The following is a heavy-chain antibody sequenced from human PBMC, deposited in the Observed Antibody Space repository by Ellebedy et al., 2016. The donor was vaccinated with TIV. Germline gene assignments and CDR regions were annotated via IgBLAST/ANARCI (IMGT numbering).Heavy chain of an antibody. CDR2: ISGSGGST. Sequence: GGSLRLSCAASGFTFSSYAMSWVRQAPGKGLEWVSVISGSGGSTYYADSVKGRFTISSDNSKNTLYLQMNSLRAEDTAVYYCAKDLGYSSGWSADYWGQGTLVTVSS. J-gene: IGHJ4*02. CDR3: AKDLGYSSGWSADY. V-gene: IGHV3-23*01. D-gene: IGHD6-19*01. CDR1: GFTFSSYA.